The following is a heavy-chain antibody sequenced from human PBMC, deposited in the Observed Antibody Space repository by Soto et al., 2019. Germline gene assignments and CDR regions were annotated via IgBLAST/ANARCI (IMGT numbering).Heavy chain of an antibody. CDR3: AREAPVALLAN. CDR1: GYIFRIQW. Sequence: PGGSLRLSCAASGYIFRIQWMSWVRQAPGKGLEWVADIREDGSQKFYVDSMRGRFTISRDNANNLLYLQMDSLRAEDTAVYYCAREAPVALLANWGQGTLVTVSS. D-gene: IGHD2-2*01. J-gene: IGHJ4*02. V-gene: IGHV3-7*05. CDR2: IREDGSQK.